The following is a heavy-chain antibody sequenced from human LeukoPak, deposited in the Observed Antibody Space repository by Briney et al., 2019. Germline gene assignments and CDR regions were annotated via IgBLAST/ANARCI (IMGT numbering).Heavy chain of an antibody. V-gene: IGHV3-30-3*01. CDR3: ARVRIPYYYGMDV. Sequence: GGSLRLSCAASGFTFSSYAMHWVRQAPGKGLEWVAVISYDGSNKYYADSVKGRFTISRDNSKNTLYLQMNSLRAEDTAVYYCARVRIPYYYGMDVWGQGTTVTVSS. J-gene: IGHJ6*02. CDR1: GFTFSSYA. CDR2: ISYDGSNK.